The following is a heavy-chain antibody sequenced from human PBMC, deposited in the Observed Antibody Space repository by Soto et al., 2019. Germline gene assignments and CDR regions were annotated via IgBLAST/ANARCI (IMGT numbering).Heavy chain of an antibody. CDR2: INHSGST. CDR1: GGSFSGYY. Sequence: SETLSLTCAVYGGSFSGYYWSWIRQPPGKGLEWIGEINHSGSTNYNPSLKSRVTISVDTSKNQFSLKLSSVTAADTAVYYCARSEAVTTQSYYYYYMDVWGKGTTVTVSS. V-gene: IGHV4-34*01. D-gene: IGHD4-17*01. J-gene: IGHJ6*03. CDR3: ARSEAVTTQSYYYYYMDV.